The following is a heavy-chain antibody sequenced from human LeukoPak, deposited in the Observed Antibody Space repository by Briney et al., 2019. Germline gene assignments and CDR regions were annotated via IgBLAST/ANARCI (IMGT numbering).Heavy chain of an antibody. J-gene: IGHJ4*02. CDR2: INPNTGET. V-gene: IGHV1-2*02. CDR3: ARWDGSSSRPDY. CDR1: GYTFSRFY. Sequence: ASVKVSCKASGYTFSRFYLHCVRHAPGQGLECRGWINPNTGETGDAQRFQGGVTMTRHTSIRTIYMEISMELTGLRFDDTALYYCARWDGSSSRPDYWGQGTLLTVSS. D-gene: IGHD5-24*01.